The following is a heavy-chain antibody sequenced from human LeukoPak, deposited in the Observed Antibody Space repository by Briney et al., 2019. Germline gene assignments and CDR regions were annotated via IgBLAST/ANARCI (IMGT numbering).Heavy chain of an antibody. D-gene: IGHD1-26*01. CDR2: ISADNGNT. Sequence: ASVKVSCKASGYTFTSYGISWVRQAPGQGLEWMGWISADNGNTNYAQKLQGRVTMTTDTSTSTAYMELRSLRSDDTAVYYCARGGRWWELRSTRSEYYFDYWGQGTLVTVSS. CDR1: GYTFTSYG. V-gene: IGHV1-18*01. J-gene: IGHJ4*02. CDR3: ARGGRWWELRSTRSEYYFDY.